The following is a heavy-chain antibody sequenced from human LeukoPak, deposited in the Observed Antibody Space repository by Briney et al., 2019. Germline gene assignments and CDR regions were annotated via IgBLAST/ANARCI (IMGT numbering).Heavy chain of an antibody. CDR1: GGSISSGNW. CDR2: IYHSGST. J-gene: IGHJ3*02. V-gene: IGHV4-4*02. Sequence: PSETLSLTCTVSGGSISSGNWWSWVRQSPGKGLEWIGEIYHSGSTNYNPSLKSRVTISVDKSKNQFSLKLNSVTAADTAVYYCALFDYTSTWTRGAFDIWGQGTLVTVSS. CDR3: ALFDYTSTWTRGAFDI. D-gene: IGHD2-2*02.